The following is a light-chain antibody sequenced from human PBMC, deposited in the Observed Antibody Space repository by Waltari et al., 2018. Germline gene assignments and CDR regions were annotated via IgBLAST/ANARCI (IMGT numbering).Light chain of an antibody. CDR1: SSDVGGYNY. Sequence: QSALTQPAPVSGSPGQSITISCTGTSSDVGGYNYVAWYQQHPGKAPKVLIYDVSNRPSGVSNRFSGSKSGNTASLTISGLQAEDEADYYCSSYTNSNTWVFGGGTKLTVL. CDR2: DVS. J-gene: IGLJ3*02. CDR3: SSYTNSNTWV. V-gene: IGLV2-14*03.